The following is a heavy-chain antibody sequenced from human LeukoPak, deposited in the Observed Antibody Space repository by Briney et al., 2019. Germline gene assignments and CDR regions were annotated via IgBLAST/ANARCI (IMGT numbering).Heavy chain of an antibody. D-gene: IGHD4-17*01. CDR2: IIPILGIA. V-gene: IGHV1-69*04. CDR3: ARDTGRPYGDYALGGY. Sequence: SVKVSCKASGGTFSSYAISWVRQAPGQGLEWMGRIIPILGIANYAQKFQGRVTITADKSTSTAYMELSSLRSEDTAVYYCARDTGRPYGDYALGGYWGQGTLVTVSS. CDR1: GGTFSSYA. J-gene: IGHJ4*02.